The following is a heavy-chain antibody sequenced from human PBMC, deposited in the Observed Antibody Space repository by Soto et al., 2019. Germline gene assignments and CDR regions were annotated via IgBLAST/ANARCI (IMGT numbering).Heavy chain of an antibody. Sequence: QVQLVESGGGVVQPGRSLRLSCAASGFIFSSYGMHWVRQAPGKGLEWVAVIWYDGSNKYYVDSVKGRFTISRDNSKNTLYLQMNSLRAEDTAVYYCARDSWGSDYYFGYWGRGTLVTVSS. CDR2: IWYDGSNK. V-gene: IGHV3-33*01. CDR1: GFIFSSYG. D-gene: IGHD1-26*01. CDR3: ARDSWGSDYYFGY. J-gene: IGHJ4*02.